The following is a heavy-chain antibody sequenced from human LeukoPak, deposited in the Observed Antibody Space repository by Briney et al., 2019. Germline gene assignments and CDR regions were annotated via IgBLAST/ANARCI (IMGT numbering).Heavy chain of an antibody. D-gene: IGHD3-22*01. J-gene: IGHJ4*02. V-gene: IGHV4-59*01. CDR3: ARGQNYYDSSGYYYYFDY. Sequence: PSETLSLTCTVSGGSISSYYWSWIRQPPGKGLEWIGYIYYSGSTNYNPSLKSRVTISVDTSKNQFSLKLGSVTAADTAVYYCARGQNYYDSSGYYYYFDYWGQGTLVTVSS. CDR2: IYYSGST. CDR1: GGSISSYY.